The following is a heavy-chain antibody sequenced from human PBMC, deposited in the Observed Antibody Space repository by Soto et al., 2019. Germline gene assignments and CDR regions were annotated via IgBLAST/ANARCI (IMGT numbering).Heavy chain of an antibody. Sequence: GGSLRLSCAASGFTVSSNYMSWVRQAPGKGLEWVSVIYSGGSTYYADSVKGRFTISRDNSKNTLYLQMNSLRAEDTAVYYCARGWYSSSWYDFPNYYYGMDVWGQGTTVTV. V-gene: IGHV3-66*01. J-gene: IGHJ6*02. D-gene: IGHD6-13*01. CDR2: IYSGGST. CDR3: ARGWYSSSWYDFPNYYYGMDV. CDR1: GFTVSSNY.